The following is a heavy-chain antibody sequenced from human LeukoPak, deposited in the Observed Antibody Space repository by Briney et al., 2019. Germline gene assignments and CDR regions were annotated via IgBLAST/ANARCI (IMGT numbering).Heavy chain of an antibody. J-gene: IGHJ4*02. V-gene: IGHV4-34*01. CDR1: GGSFSGYY. D-gene: IGHD6-19*01. Sequence: PSETLSLTCAVYGGSFSGYYWSWIRQPPGKGLEWIGEINHSGSTNYNPSLKSRVTISVDTSKNQFSLKLSSVTAADTAVYCCARGHDLYWLAYWGQGTLVTVSS. CDR2: INHSGST. CDR3: ARGHDLYWLAY.